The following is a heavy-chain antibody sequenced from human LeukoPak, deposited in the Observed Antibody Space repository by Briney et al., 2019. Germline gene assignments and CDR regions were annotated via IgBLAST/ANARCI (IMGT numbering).Heavy chain of an antibody. CDR2: INPNSGGT. Sequence: ASVKVSCKASGYTFTGYYMHWVRQAPGQGLEWMGRINPNSGGTNYAQKFQGRVTMTRDTSISTAYMELSRLRSDDTAVYYCARVTYGNYSSFIDYWGQGTLVTVSS. CDR3: ARVTYGNYSSFIDY. CDR1: GYTFTGYY. J-gene: IGHJ4*02. V-gene: IGHV1-2*06. D-gene: IGHD4-11*01.